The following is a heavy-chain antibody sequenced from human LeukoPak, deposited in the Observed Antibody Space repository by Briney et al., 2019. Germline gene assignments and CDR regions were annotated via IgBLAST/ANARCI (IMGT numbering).Heavy chain of an antibody. CDR3: ARNRETDAFDV. V-gene: IGHV1-8*01. CDR1: GYAFTTYD. Sequence: ASVKVSCKPSGYAFTTYDINWVRQATGQGLEWIGWINPNSGNTDRAQKFQGRVTMTTNTSIGTVYMELSSLRSEDTAVYFCARNRETDAFDVWGQGTMVTVSS. J-gene: IGHJ3*01. CDR2: INPNSGNT. D-gene: IGHD1-14*01.